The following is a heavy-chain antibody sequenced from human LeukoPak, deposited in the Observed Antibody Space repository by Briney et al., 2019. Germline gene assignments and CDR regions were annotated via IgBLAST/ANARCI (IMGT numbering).Heavy chain of an antibody. D-gene: IGHD2-2*01. CDR3: ARAPQYQLLYYYYGMDV. CDR1: GFTFSSYW. Sequence: GGSLRLSCAASGFTFSSYWMHWVRQAPGKGLVWVSAISGSGGSTYYADSVKGRFTISRDNSKNTLYLQMNSLRAEDTAVYYCARAPQYQLLYYYYGMDVWGQGTTVTVSS. V-gene: IGHV3-23*01. CDR2: ISGSGGST. J-gene: IGHJ6*02.